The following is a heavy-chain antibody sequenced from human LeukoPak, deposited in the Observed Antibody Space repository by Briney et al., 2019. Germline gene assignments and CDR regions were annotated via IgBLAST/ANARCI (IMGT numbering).Heavy chain of an antibody. D-gene: IGHD1-14*01. CDR2: IYYSGST. CDR1: GGSISRGDYY. J-gene: IGHJ6*02. CDR3: ARDSLTTVYYYGMDV. V-gene: IGHV4-30-4*01. Sequence: SETLSLTCTVSGGSISRGDYYWSWIRQPPGKGLGWIGYIYYSGSTYYNPSLKSRVTISVDTSKNQFSLKLSSVTAADTAVYYCARDSLTTVYYYGMDVWGQGTTVTVSS.